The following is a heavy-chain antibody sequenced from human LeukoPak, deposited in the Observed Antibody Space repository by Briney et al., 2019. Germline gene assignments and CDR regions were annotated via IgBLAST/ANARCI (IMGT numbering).Heavy chain of an antibody. CDR2: INPSGGST. D-gene: IGHD2-15*01. CDR3: ARDFRDMGDY. V-gene: IGHV1-46*01. J-gene: IGHJ4*02. Sequence: SVKVSFKASGYTFTSYYMHWVRQAPAQGLEWVGIINPSGGSTNYAQKFQGRVTMTRDTSTSTVYMELSSMRSEDTAVYYCARDFRDMGDYWGQGTLVTVSS. CDR1: GYTFTSYY.